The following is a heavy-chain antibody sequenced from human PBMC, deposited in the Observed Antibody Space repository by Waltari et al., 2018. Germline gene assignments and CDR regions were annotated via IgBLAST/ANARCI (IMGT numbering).Heavy chain of an antibody. CDR3: ATPRGPYSGYDSRPLDY. J-gene: IGHJ4*02. CDR2: IIPSQGTP. CDR1: RDSFRDYA. D-gene: IGHD5-12*01. V-gene: IGHV1-69*11. Sequence: QVQVLQSGAGVKPPGSSVTVSCTTSRDSFRDYAISWVRQAPGQGLEWMGGIIPSQGTPNYARKFRGRVMITADESTRTGYMEISSLTSEDTAVYFCATPRGPYSGYDSRPLDYWGQGSPVIVSS.